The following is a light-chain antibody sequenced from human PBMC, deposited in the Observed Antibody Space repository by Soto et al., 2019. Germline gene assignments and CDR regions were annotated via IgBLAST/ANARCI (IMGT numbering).Light chain of an antibody. CDR1: QTICSG. Sequence: DIQMTQSPSTLSESVGDRFTITCLACQTICSGMDCYHQKHGKAPKRPISTASTLKSGVPSRFSGSGSGTEFTLTISSLQPDDFATYYCQHYNSYSEAFGQGTKVDNK. V-gene: IGKV1-5*03. CDR3: QHYNSYSEA. J-gene: IGKJ1*01. CDR2: TAS.